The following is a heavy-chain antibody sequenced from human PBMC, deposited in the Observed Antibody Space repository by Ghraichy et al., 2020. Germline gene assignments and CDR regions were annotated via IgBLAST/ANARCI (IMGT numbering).Heavy chain of an antibody. Sequence: SETLSLTCTVSGGSISSSSYYWGWIRQPPGKGLEWIGSIYYSGSTYYNPSLKSRVTISVDTSKNQFSLKLSSVTAADTAVYYCARERSETDYYYGMDVWGQGTTVTVSS. V-gene: IGHV4-39*07. CDR1: GGSISSSSYY. D-gene: IGHD6-19*01. J-gene: IGHJ6*02. CDR3: ARERSETDYYYGMDV. CDR2: IYYSGST.